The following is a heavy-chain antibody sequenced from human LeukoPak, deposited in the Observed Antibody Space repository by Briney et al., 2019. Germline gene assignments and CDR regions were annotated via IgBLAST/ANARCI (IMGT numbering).Heavy chain of an antibody. D-gene: IGHD3-10*01. J-gene: IGHJ4*02. V-gene: IGHV3-20*04. CDR1: GFTFDDYG. CDR2: INWNGGST. CDR3: ARGYGSGEDGDY. Sequence: RPWGSLRLSCAASGFTFDDYGMSWVRQAPGKGLEWVSGINWNGGSTGYADSLKGRFTISRDNAKNSLYLQMNSLRAEDTALYYCARGYGSGEDGDYWGQGTLVTVSS.